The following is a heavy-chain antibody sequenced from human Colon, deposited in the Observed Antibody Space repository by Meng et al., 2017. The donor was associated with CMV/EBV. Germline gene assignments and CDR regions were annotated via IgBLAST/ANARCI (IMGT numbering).Heavy chain of an antibody. CDR3: VRYENLQHGMDG. D-gene: IGHD1-1*01. V-gene: IGHV3-7*01. Sequence: GGSLRLSCAASGFTFTTFWMTWVRHAPGKGLEWVANIKEDGRGQWYVDSVKGRFTISRDNDRKSLYLQMNSLRAEDTAVYYCVRYENLQHGMDGWGQGTTVTVSS. J-gene: IGHJ6*02. CDR1: GFTFTTFW. CDR2: IKEDGRGQ.